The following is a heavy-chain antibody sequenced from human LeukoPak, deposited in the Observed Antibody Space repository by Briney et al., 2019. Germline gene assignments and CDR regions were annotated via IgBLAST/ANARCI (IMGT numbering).Heavy chain of an antibody. CDR2: ISSSSSYI. D-gene: IGHD3-10*01. CDR3: ARDKARFGEFFGY. V-gene: IGHV3-21*01. J-gene: IGHJ4*02. CDR1: GFTFSSYS. Sequence: GGSLRLSCAASGFTFSSYSMNWVRQAPGKGLEWVSSISSSSSYIYYADSVKGRFTISRDNAKNSLYLQMNSLRAEDTAVYYCARDKARFGEFFGYWGQGTLVTVSS.